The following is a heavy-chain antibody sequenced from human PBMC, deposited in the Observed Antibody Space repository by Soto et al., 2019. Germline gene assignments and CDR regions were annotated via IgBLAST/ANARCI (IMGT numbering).Heavy chain of an antibody. CDR2: INHSGST. CDR3: ARGLWAISLNWFDP. J-gene: IGHJ5*02. V-gene: IGHV4-34*01. Sequence: PSETLSVTCAVYGGSFSGYYWSRIRQPPGKGLEWIGEINHSGSTNYNPSLKSRVTISVDTSKNQFSLKLSSVTAADTAVYYCARGLWAISLNWFDPWGQGTLVTVSS. D-gene: IGHD3-3*01. CDR1: GGSFSGYY.